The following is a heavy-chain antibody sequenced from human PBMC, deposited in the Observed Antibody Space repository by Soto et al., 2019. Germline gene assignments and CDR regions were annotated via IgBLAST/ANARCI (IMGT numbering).Heavy chain of an antibody. V-gene: IGHV4-34*01. CDR1: GGSFSCYY. CDR3: ARGVSSSSEGDYYYYYGMDV. CDR2: INHSGST. D-gene: IGHD6-6*01. Sequence: SETLSLTSAVYGGSFSCYYWSWIRQPPGKGREWIGEINHSGSTNYNPSLKSRVTISVDTSKNQFSLKLSSVTAADTAVYYCARGVSSSSEGDYYYYYGMDVWGQGTTVTVSS. J-gene: IGHJ6*02.